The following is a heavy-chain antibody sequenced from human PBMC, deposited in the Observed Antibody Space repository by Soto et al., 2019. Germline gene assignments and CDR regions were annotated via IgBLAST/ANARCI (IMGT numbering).Heavy chain of an antibody. Sequence: QVQLQESGPGLVKPSETLSLTCTVSGGSISSYYWSWIRQPAGKGLEWIGRIYTSGSTNYNPSLKSRVTMSVDTPKNQFSLKLSSVTAADTAVYYCAREPPYYDFWSGLFDYWGQGTLVTVSS. V-gene: IGHV4-4*07. CDR3: AREPPYYDFWSGLFDY. CDR1: GGSISSYY. D-gene: IGHD3-3*01. CDR2: IYTSGST. J-gene: IGHJ4*02.